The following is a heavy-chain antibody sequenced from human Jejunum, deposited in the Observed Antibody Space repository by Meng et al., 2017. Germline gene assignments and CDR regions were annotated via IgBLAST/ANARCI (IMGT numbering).Heavy chain of an antibody. J-gene: IGHJ2*01. Sequence: GESLKISCEAAGFTFSTYDMHWVRQAPGKGLEWVSAIGRGGDTYYPGPVKGRFTMSRENAKNSVYLQMNSLTAGDTAVYYCARESLDIDKSAWNDWYLDLWGRGTLVTVSS. V-gene: IGHV3-13*01. D-gene: IGHD5-12*01. CDR2: IGRGGDT. CDR1: GFTFSTYD. CDR3: ARESLDIDKSAWNDWYLDL.